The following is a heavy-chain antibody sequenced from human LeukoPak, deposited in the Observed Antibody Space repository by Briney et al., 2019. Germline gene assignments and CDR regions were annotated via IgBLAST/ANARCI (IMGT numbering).Heavy chain of an antibody. CDR2: IYSGGST. V-gene: IGHV3-53*01. CDR1: GFTVSSNY. J-gene: IGHJ4*02. D-gene: IGHD6-13*01. CDR3: VRGGQQLLDYFDY. Sequence: GGSLRLSCAASGFTVSSNYMSWVRQAPGKGLEWVSVIYSGGSTYYADSVKGRFTISRDNSKNTLYLQMNSLRAEDTAVYYCVRGGQQLLDYFDYWGQGTLVTVSS.